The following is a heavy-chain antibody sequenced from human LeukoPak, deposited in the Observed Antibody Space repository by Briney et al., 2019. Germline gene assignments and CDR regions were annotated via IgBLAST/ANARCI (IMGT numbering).Heavy chain of an antibody. CDR2: ISGSGGST. CDR3: AKDQLKWLGSFDY. CDR1: GFTFSSYA. Sequence: GGSLRLSCAASGFTFSSYAMSWVRQAPGKGLEWVSAISGSGGSTYYADSVKGRFTISRDNSKNTLYLQMNSLRAEDSAVYYCAKDQLKWLGSFDYWGQGTLVTVSS. V-gene: IGHV3-23*01. D-gene: IGHD6-19*01. J-gene: IGHJ4*02.